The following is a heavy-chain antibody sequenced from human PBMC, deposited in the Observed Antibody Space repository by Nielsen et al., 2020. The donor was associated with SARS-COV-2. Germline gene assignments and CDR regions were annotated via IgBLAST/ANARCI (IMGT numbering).Heavy chain of an antibody. CDR1: GFTFSDYW. Sequence: GGSLRLSCEVSGFTFSDYWMTWVRQAPGKGLEWVAVILYDGTKKYYADSVKGRFTVSRENSKNMLYLEMNRLRAEDTAVYYCARDKDYGSGIRGYLQHWGQGTLATVSS. CDR2: ILYDGTKK. CDR3: ARDKDYGSGIRGYLQH. J-gene: IGHJ1*01. V-gene: IGHV3-30*03. D-gene: IGHD3-10*01.